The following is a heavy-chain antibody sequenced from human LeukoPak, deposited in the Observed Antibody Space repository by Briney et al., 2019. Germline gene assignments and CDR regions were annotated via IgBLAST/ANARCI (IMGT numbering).Heavy chain of an antibody. CDR3: AKDTAMAYYFDY. CDR1: GYTFTGYY. D-gene: IGHD5-18*01. Sequence: ASVKVSCKASGYTFTGYYMHWVRQAPGEGLEWMGWINPNSGGTKYAQKFQGRVTMTRDTSISTAYMELSRLRSDDTAVYYCAKDTAMAYYFDYWGQGTLVTVSS. J-gene: IGHJ4*02. V-gene: IGHV1-2*02. CDR2: INPNSGGT.